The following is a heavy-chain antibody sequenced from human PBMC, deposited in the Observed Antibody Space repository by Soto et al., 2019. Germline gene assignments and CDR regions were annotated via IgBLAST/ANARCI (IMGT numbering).Heavy chain of an antibody. CDR3: ARLVVVAPVANV. V-gene: IGHV4-59*04. D-gene: IGHD2-2*01. CDR1: GGSISSYY. J-gene: IGHJ4*02. CDR2: IFYTGTT. Sequence: PSETLSLTCTVSGGSISSYYWSWIRQPPGKGLEWIGGIFYTGTTYYSPSLKDRVTMSMDTSKNSFSVNLTSVTAADTAVYFCARLVVVAPVANVWGQGTLVTVSS.